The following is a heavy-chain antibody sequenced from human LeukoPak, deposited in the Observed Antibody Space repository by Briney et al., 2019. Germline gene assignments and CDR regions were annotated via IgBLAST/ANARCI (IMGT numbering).Heavy chain of an antibody. Sequence: GSLRLSCAASGFTFSTYAMSWVRQPPGKGLEWIGEINHSGSTNYNPSLKSRVTISVDTSKNQFSLKLSSVTAADTAVYYCASSSGYETSDYWGQGTLVTVSS. CDR1: GFTFSTYA. CDR3: ASSSGYETSDY. V-gene: IGHV4-34*01. CDR2: INHSGST. D-gene: IGHD5-12*01. J-gene: IGHJ4*02.